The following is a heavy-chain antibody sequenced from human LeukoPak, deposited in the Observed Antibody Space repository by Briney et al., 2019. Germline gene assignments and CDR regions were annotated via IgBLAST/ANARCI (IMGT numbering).Heavy chain of an antibody. CDR1: GYSFTSYW. V-gene: IGHV5-51*01. CDR2: INHGDSDT. D-gene: IGHD2-2*01. CDR3: AKGLGYCNSTSCYNYYFGMDV. J-gene: IGHJ6*02. Sequence: GESLKISCKGSGYSFTSYWIGWVRQMPGKGLEWMGIINHGDSDTRYSPSFQGQVTISADKSISTAYLQWSSLKASDTAMYYCAKGLGYCNSTSCYNYYFGMDVWGQGTTVTVSS.